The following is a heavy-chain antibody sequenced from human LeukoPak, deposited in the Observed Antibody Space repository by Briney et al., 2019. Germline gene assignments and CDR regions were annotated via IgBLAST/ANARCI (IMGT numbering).Heavy chain of an antibody. CDR2: ITGSGTFT. CDR3: AKRSAESSGYFDY. J-gene: IGHJ4*02. Sequence: GGSLRLSCAASGITFIKYSMTRVRQAPGKGLEWVSAITGSGTFTDYADSVKGRFTISRDNSKNTLYLQMNSLRAEDTAVYYCAKRSAESSGYFDYWGQGTLVTVSS. CDR1: GITFIKYS. D-gene: IGHD6-19*01. V-gene: IGHV3-23*01.